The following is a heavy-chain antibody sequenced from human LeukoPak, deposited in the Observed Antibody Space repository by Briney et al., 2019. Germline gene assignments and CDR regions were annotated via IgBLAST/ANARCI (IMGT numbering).Heavy chain of an antibody. CDR2: ISASGGSA. CDR1: GFTFSNSD. J-gene: IGHJ3*01. V-gene: IGHV3-23*01. CDR3: AKAGSYSDISVYPLASFDF. D-gene: IGHD3-22*01. Sequence: PGGSLRLSCAASGFTFSNSDMNWVRQAPGKGLEWVSFISASGGSAHCADSVRGRFTISRDNSTNTLYLQMNSLRAEDTAVYYCAKAGSYSDISVYPLASFDFWGEGKMVTVSS.